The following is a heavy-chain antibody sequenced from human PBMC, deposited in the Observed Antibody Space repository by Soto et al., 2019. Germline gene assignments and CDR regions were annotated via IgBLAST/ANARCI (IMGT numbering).Heavy chain of an antibody. V-gene: IGHV4-34*01. CDR3: ASSKDGSGSFDMDV. D-gene: IGHD3-10*01. J-gene: IGHJ6*03. CDR2: INHSGST. Sequence: QVQLQQWGAGLLKPSETLSLTCAVYGGSFSGYYWSWIRQPTGKGLEWIGEINHSGSTNYNPSLKSRVTISVDTSKNQFSLKLSSVTAADTAVYYCASSKDGSGSFDMDVWGKGTTVTVSS. CDR1: GGSFSGYY.